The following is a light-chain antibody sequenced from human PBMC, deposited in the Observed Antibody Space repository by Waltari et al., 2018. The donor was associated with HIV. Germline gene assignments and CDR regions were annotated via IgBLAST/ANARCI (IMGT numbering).Light chain of an antibody. Sequence: DIQMTQSPSSLSASVGDRVNITCRASQRISSYLHWYQQKPGKAPKLLISAAFNLQSGVPSRFSGGRSGTDFTLTIDSLQVEDLATYYCQQSYSSPPTFGQGTNPEIK. CDR2: AAF. V-gene: IGKV1-39*01. CDR3: QQSYSSPPT. J-gene: IGKJ2*01. CDR1: QRISSY.